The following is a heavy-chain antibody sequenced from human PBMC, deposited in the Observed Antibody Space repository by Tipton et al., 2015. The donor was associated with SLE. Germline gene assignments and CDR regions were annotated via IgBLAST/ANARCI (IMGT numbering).Heavy chain of an antibody. D-gene: IGHD3-10*01. Sequence: TLSLTCAVSGYSISSGYYWGWIRQPPGKGLEWIGSIYHSGSTYYNPSLKSRVTISVDTSKNQFSLKLSSVTAADTAVYYCAREGSGRFFDYWGQGTLVTVSS. V-gene: IGHV4-38-2*02. CDR2: IYHSGST. J-gene: IGHJ4*02. CDR3: AREGSGRFFDY. CDR1: GYSISSGYY.